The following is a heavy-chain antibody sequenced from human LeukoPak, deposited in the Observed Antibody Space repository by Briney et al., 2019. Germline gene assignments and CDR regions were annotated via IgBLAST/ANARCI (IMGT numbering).Heavy chain of an antibody. CDR3: ARDTPNWNYLDY. J-gene: IGHJ4*02. CDR1: GYTFTSYD. D-gene: IGHD1-1*01. CDR2: MNPNSGNT. Sequence: ASVKLSCKASGYTFTSYDINWVRQATGQGIECMGWMNPNSGNTGYAQKFQGRVTMTRNTSISTAYMELSSLRSEDTAVYYCARDTPNWNYLDYWGQGTLVTVSS. V-gene: IGHV1-8*01.